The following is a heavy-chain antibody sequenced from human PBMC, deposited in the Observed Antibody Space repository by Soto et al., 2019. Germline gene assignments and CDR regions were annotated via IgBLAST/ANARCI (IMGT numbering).Heavy chain of an antibody. J-gene: IGHJ3*02. V-gene: IGHV1-69*13. CDR1: GGTFSSYA. Sequence: GASVKVSCKASGGTFSSYAISWVRQAPGQGLEWMGGIIPIFGTANYAQKFQGRVTITADESTSTAYMELSSLRSEDTAVYYCARVEEGSSGWYDPTAEGAFDIWGQGTMVTVSS. CDR3: ARVEEGSSGWYDPTAEGAFDI. CDR2: IIPIFGTA. D-gene: IGHD6-19*01.